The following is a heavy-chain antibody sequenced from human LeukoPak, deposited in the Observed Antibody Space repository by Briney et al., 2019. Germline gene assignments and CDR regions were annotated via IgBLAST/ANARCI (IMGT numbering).Heavy chain of an antibody. D-gene: IGHD3-22*01. Sequence: KPSETLSLTCAVYGGSFSGYYWSWIRQPPGKGLEWIGEINHSGSTNYNPSLKSRVTISVDRSKNQFSLRLSPVTAADTSVYYCARTQYYYDNSGYLFDYWGQGALVTVSA. J-gene: IGHJ4*02. CDR2: INHSGST. CDR3: ARTQYYYDNSGYLFDY. V-gene: IGHV4-34*01. CDR1: GGSFSGYY.